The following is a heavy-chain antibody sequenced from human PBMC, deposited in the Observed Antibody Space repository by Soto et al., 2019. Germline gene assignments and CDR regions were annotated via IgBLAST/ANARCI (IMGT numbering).Heavy chain of an antibody. CDR3: ARGRYCLTGRCFPNWFDS. Sequence: SETLSLTCSVSGDSISTVDYFWAWVRQPPGQALEYIGYIYKSATTYYNPSFESRVAISLDTSKSQFSLNVTSVTAADTAVYFCARGRYCLTGRCFPNWFDSWGQGTLVTVSS. J-gene: IGHJ5*01. V-gene: IGHV4-30-4*01. D-gene: IGHD2-15*01. CDR1: GDSISTVDYF. CDR2: IYKSATT.